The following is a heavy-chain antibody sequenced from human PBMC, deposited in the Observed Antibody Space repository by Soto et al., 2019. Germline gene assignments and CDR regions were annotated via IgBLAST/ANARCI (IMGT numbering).Heavy chain of an antibody. J-gene: IGHJ4*02. D-gene: IGHD7-27*01. CDR3: ARHPGASFDY. V-gene: IGHV4-59*01. Sequence: NPSETLSLTCTVSGGSISSYYWSWLRQSPGKRLEWIGYIHYSGITKYNPSLKSRVTISLDTSKNQFSLKLSSVTAADSAVYYCARHPGASFDYWGQGTLVTVSS. CDR2: IHYSGIT. CDR1: GGSISSYY.